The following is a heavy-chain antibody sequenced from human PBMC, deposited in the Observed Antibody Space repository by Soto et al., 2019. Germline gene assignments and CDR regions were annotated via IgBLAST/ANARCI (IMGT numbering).Heavy chain of an antibody. V-gene: IGHV3-11*01. CDR1: GFTFSDYY. CDR3: ARDNRATYYDFWSGYYEYYYYYMDV. J-gene: IGHJ6*03. CDR2: ISSSGSTI. D-gene: IGHD3-3*01. Sequence: GGSLRLSCAASGFTFSDYYMSWIRQAPGKGLERVSYISSSGSTIYYADSVKGRFTISRDNAKNSLYLQMNSLRAEDTAVYYCARDNRATYYDFWSGYYEYYYYYMDVWGKGTTVTVSS.